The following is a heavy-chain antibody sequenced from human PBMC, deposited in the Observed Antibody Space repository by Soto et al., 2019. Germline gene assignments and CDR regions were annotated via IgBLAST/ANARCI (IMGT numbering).Heavy chain of an antibody. J-gene: IGHJ4*02. CDR2: INEDGSKI. CDR1: GFTFSRSW. V-gene: IGHV3-7*01. Sequence: EVQLVESGGDLVQRGGSLRLACAASGFTFSRSWMTWVRQAPGKGLEWVAIINEDGSKIKYVDSVRGRFTVSRDNAKNLVFLQMNSLRVEHTAIYYCARDPRNGAIDYWGQGTLVTVSS. CDR3: ARDPRNGAIDY. D-gene: IGHD2-8*01.